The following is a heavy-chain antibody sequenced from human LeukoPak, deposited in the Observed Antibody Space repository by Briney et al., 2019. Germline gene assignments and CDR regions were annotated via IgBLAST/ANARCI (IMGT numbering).Heavy chain of an antibody. J-gene: IGHJ4*02. V-gene: IGHV3-23*01. D-gene: IGHD6-13*01. Sequence: GGSLRLSCAASGFTFSSYAMSWVRQAPGKGLEWVSAISGSGGSTYYADSVKGRFTISRDNSKNTLYLQMNSLRAEDTAVYYCAKDGYSSNTMNYYFDYWGRGTLVTVSS. CDR1: GFTFSSYA. CDR2: ISGSGGST. CDR3: AKDGYSSNTMNYYFDY.